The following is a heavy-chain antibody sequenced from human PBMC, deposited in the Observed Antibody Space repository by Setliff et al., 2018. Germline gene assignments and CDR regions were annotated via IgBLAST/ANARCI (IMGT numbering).Heavy chain of an antibody. CDR1: GFTFSSYW. D-gene: IGHD1-7*01. CDR2: MKEDGSEK. Sequence: PGGSLSLSCAASGFTFSSYWMTWVRQAPGKGLEWVANMKEDGSEKYYVDSVKGRFTISRDNAKNSLYLQMNSLRVEDTAVYYCARYGIIATIDRWGQGTLVTVSS. CDR3: ARYGIIATIDR. V-gene: IGHV3-7*01. J-gene: IGHJ5*02.